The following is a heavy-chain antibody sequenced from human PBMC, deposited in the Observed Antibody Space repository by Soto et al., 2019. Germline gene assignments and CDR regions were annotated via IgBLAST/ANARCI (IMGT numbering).Heavy chain of an antibody. D-gene: IGHD6-13*01. Sequence: QVQLVESGGGVVQPGRSLRLSCAASGFTFSSYGMHWVRQAPGKGLEWVAVISYDGSNKYYADSVKGRFDISRDNSKNTLYLQMNSLRAEDTDVYYCAKDLAAAGYTHLDSWGQGTLVTVSS. J-gene: IGHJ4*02. CDR3: AKDLAAAGYTHLDS. CDR2: ISYDGSNK. CDR1: GFTFSSYG. V-gene: IGHV3-30*18.